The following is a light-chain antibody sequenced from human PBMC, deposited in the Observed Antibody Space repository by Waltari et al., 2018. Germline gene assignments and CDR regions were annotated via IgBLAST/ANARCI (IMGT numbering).Light chain of an antibody. V-gene: IGLV2-8*01. Sequence: QSALTQPPSASGSPGQSVASSCTGTSSDVGAYNYVSWYQQHPGKAPKLMIYDVNKRPSGVPDRFSGSKSGNTASLTVSGLQAEDEADYYCTSFAGSSNLGVFGGGTKLTVL. CDR3: TSFAGSSNLGV. CDR2: DVN. CDR1: SSDVGAYNY. J-gene: IGLJ2*01.